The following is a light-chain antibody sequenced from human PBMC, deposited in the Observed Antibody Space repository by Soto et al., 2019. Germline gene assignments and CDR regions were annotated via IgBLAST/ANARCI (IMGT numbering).Light chain of an antibody. CDR3: QLWDSSSHHLVV. CDR2: YDS. V-gene: IGLV3-21*04. CDR1: NIGSKS. Sequence: SYELTQPPSVSVAPGKTARITCGGNNIGSKSVHWYQQKPGQAPVLVIYYDSDRHSGIPERFSGSNSGNTATLTISRVEAGDEADYYCQLWDSSSHHLVVFGGGTKLTVL. J-gene: IGLJ2*01.